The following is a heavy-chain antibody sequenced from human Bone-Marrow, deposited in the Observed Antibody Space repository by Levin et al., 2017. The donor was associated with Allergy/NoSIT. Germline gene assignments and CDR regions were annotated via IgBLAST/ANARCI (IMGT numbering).Heavy chain of an antibody. CDR1: GFTFNSYW. Sequence: GGSLRLSCAASGFTFNSYWMHWVRQTPGKGLVWVSRISSDGSSTGYADSVKGRFTISRDNAKNTLYLQMNSLRAEDTGVYYCVRDPGYGGHDWYCDLWGRGTLVTVSS. J-gene: IGHJ2*01. V-gene: IGHV3-74*01. D-gene: IGHD5-12*01. CDR3: VRDPGYGGHDWYCDL. CDR2: ISSDGSST.